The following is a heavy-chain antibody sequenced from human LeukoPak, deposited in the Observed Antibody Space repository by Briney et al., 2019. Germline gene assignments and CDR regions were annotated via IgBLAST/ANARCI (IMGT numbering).Heavy chain of an antibody. J-gene: IGHJ4*02. Sequence: ASVKVSCKASGYAFTGYYIHWVRQAPGQGLEWMGWINPKSGDTRYAQKFQGRVTMTRDTSISTAYMELSILRSGDTAFYYCARDSHYNSGWYATDYWGQGTLVTVSS. CDR2: INPKSGDT. CDR1: GYAFTGYY. CDR3: ARDSHYNSGWYATDY. D-gene: IGHD6-19*01. V-gene: IGHV1-2*02.